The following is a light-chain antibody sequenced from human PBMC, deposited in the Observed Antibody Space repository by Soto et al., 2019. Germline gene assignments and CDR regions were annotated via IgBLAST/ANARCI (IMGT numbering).Light chain of an antibody. CDR1: KLGDTY. J-gene: IGLJ2*01. CDR3: QAWDSSTAV. Sequence: SYELTQPPSVSVSPGQTASITCSGDKLGDTYACWYQQRPGQSPVLVIYQDIKRPSGIPERFSGSNSGNTATLTISGTQAMDGADYYCQAWDSSTAVFGGGTKLTVL. CDR2: QDI. V-gene: IGLV3-1*01.